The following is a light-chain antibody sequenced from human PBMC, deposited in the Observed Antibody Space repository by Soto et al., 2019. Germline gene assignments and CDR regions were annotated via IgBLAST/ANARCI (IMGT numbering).Light chain of an antibody. J-gene: IGKJ1*01. V-gene: IGKV3-15*01. CDR3: QQYNNWPPT. CDR2: GAS. CDR1: QSVDSN. Sequence: IVMTQSPATLSVSPGERATLSCRASQSVDSNLAWYQQKPAQAPRLLISGASTRATGIPANFTGSGSGTEFTLSISSLQSEDFAVYYCQQYNNWPPTFGLGTKVEIK.